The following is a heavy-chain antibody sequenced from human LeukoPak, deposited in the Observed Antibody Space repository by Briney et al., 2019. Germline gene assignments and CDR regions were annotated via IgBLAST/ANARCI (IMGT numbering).Heavy chain of an antibody. D-gene: IGHD3-16*02. CDR2: INHNGST. CDR3: ARGPTYYDYVWGSYRSRPFDY. CDR1: GGSFCVYY. Sequence: PSEALSLTSAVYGGSFCVYYWSWIRQPPGKGLEWIGEINHNGSTNYNPSLKSRVTISVDTSKNQFSLKLSSVTAAGTAVYYCARGPTYYDYVWGSYRSRPFDYWGQGTLVTVSS. J-gene: IGHJ4*02. V-gene: IGHV4-34*01.